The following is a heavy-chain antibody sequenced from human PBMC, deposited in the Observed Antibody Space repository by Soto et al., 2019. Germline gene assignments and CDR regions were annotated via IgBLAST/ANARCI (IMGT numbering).Heavy chain of an antibody. CDR1: GGAFSTSD. J-gene: IGHJ3*01. D-gene: IGHD3-22*01. Sequence: QVHLVQSGAEVKMPGSSVRVSCASSGGAFSTSDIGWVRQAPGHGLEWMGGIIPVFGAANYEQKFKGRVTITADESTRTAYLEMSSLKPEDTASYYCARDPRSGWAHDAFDVWGPGTSIIVSS. CDR2: IIPVFGAA. V-gene: IGHV1-69*01. CDR3: ARDPRSGWAHDAFDV.